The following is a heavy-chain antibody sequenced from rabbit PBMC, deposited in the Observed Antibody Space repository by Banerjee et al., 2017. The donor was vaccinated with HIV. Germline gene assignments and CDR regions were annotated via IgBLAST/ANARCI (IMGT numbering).Heavy chain of an antibody. Sequence: QLKESGGGLVQPGGSLKLSCKASGFDFSSYYMSWVRQAPGKGLEWIGYIDPVFGSTYYASWVNGRFTISSHNAQNTLYLQLNSLTAADTATYFCVRDSEVAGYYHLFDLWGQGTLVTVS. CDR1: GFDFSSYY. V-gene: IGHV1S7*01. CDR2: IDPVFGST. J-gene: IGHJ4*01. D-gene: IGHD3-1*01. CDR3: VRDSEVAGYYHLFDL.